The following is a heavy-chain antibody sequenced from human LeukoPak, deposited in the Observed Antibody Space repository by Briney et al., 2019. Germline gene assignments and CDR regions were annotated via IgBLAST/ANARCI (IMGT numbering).Heavy chain of an antibody. CDR3: AKGRDGYSSSWYGYFQH. V-gene: IGHV3-74*01. CDR1: GLTFSNYW. Sequence: PGGSLRLSCAVSGLTFSNYWMHWVRQAPGKGLVWVSRISNDGTSTSYADSVKGRFTISRDNSKNTLYLQMNSLRAEDTAVYYCAKGRDGYSSSWYGYFQHWGQGTLVTVSS. CDR2: ISNDGTST. J-gene: IGHJ1*01. D-gene: IGHD6-13*01.